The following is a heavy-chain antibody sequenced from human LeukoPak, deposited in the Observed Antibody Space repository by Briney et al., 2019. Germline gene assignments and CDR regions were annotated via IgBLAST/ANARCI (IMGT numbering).Heavy chain of an antibody. CDR1: GGSFSGYS. Sequence: PSETLSLTCAVYGGSFSGYSWSWIRHPPPQGLGLVGEITHSGSTNTNPSPSSQVTISVDTSKNQFSLKLSSVTAADTAVYYCARARPPARVTSSGPLKNYYYYYMDVWGKGTTVTVSS. CDR3: ARARPPARVTSSGPLKNYYYYYMDV. D-gene: IGHD6-6*01. CDR2: ITHSGST. V-gene: IGHV4-34*01. J-gene: IGHJ6*03.